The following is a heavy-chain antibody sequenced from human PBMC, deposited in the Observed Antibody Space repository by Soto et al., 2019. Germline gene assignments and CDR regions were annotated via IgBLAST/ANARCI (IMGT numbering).Heavy chain of an antibody. CDR3: ARELSGGYFDY. CDR2: ITPSGGAT. Sequence: GASVKVSCKTSGYTFTSYHIHWVRQAPGQGLEWVGIITPSGGATMYAQKFQGRVTMTRDTSTSTVYMELSTLTSEDTAVYYCARELSGGYFDYWGPGTLVTAPQ. J-gene: IGHJ4*02. D-gene: IGHD7-27*01. V-gene: IGHV1-46*01. CDR1: GYTFTSYH.